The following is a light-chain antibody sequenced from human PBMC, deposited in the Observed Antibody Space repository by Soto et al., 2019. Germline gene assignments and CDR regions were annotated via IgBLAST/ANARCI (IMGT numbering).Light chain of an antibody. Sequence: DIQMTQSPSTLSLSVGDRVTITCRASQTISSWLAWYQQKPGKAPKLLIYKASSLESGVPSRFSGSGSGTEFTLTISSLQPDDFATYYCQQYNSYSRTFGQGTKVDIK. CDR2: KAS. CDR3: QQYNSYSRT. CDR1: QTISSW. V-gene: IGKV1-5*03. J-gene: IGKJ1*01.